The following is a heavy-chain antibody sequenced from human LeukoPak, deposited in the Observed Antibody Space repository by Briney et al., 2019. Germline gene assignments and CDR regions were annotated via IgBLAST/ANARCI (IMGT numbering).Heavy chain of an antibody. CDR1: GFTFSSYS. CDR2: IRYDGSNK. Sequence: GGSLRLSCAASGFTFSSYSMNWVRQAPGKGLEWVAFIRYDGSNKYYADSVKGRFTISRDNSKNTLYLQMNSLRAEDTAVYYCAKVEWIQLWETQLDYWGQGTLVTVSS. V-gene: IGHV3-30*02. D-gene: IGHD5-18*01. J-gene: IGHJ4*02. CDR3: AKVEWIQLWETQLDY.